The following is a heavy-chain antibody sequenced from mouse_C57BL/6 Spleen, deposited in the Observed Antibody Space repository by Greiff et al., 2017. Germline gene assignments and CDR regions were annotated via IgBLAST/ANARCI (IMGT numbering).Heavy chain of an antibody. CDR2: INPGSGVT. CDR1: GYAFTNYL. Sequence: QVQLKESGAELVRPGTSVKVSCKASGYAFTNYLIEWVKQRPGQGLEWIGVINPGSGVTNYNEKFKGKATLTADKSSSTAYMQLSSLTSEDSAVYFCARGGELTLDYWGQGTTLTVSS. CDR3: ARGGELTLDY. J-gene: IGHJ2*01. D-gene: IGHD4-1*01. V-gene: IGHV1-54*01.